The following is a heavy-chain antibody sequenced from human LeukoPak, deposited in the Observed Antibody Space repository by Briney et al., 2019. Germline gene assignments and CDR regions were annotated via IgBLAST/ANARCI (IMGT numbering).Heavy chain of an antibody. Sequence: SVKVSCKASGGAFSSYTISWVRQAPGQGLEWMGRIIPILGIANYAQKFQGRVTITADKSTSTAYMQLSSLRSEDTAVYYCARDAYCSGGSCYGNNWFDPWGQGTLVTVSS. J-gene: IGHJ5*02. CDR2: IIPILGIA. D-gene: IGHD2-15*01. V-gene: IGHV1-69*04. CDR3: ARDAYCSGGSCYGNNWFDP. CDR1: GGAFSSYT.